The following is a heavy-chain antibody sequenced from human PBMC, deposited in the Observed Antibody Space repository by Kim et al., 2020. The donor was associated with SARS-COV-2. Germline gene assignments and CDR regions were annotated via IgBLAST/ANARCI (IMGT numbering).Heavy chain of an antibody. V-gene: IGHV3-11*03. CDR3: ARRRSSWYSQFDF. CDR1: GFTFSDYY. CDR2: ITTSSTYT. Sequence: GGSLRLSCAASGFTFSDYYMSWIRQAPGKGLECVSYITTSSTYTNYADSVKGRFTISRDNAENSLYLQMNSLRAEDTAVYYCARRRSSWYSQFDFWGQGTLVTVSS. J-gene: IGHJ4*02. D-gene: IGHD6-13*01.